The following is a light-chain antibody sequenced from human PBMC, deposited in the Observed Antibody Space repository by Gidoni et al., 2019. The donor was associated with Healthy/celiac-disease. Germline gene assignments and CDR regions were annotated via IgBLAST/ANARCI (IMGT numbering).Light chain of an antibody. CDR2: LGS. CDR1: QRLLHSNVYSY. J-gene: IGKJ3*01. V-gene: IGKV2-28*01. Sequence: DLVMTQSPLSLPVTPGGPASIPCRTSQRLLHSNVYSYLDWYLQKPGQSPQLLIYLGSNRASGIPDRFSGSGSGTDFTLKISRVEAEDVGVYYCMQALKTSITFGPGTKVDIK. CDR3: MQALKTSIT.